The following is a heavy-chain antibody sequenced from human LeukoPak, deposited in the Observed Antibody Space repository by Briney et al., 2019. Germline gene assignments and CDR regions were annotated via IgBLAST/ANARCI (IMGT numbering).Heavy chain of an antibody. J-gene: IGHJ4*02. Sequence: ASVKVSCKASGYTFTGYYMHWVRQAPGQGLEWMGWINPNSGGTNYAQKLQGRVTMTTDTSTSTAYMELRSLRSDDTAVYYCARARYCSGGSCSADFDYWGQGTLVTVSS. CDR1: GYTFTGYY. CDR3: ARARYCSGGSCSADFDY. V-gene: IGHV1-2*02. D-gene: IGHD2-15*01. CDR2: INPNSGGT.